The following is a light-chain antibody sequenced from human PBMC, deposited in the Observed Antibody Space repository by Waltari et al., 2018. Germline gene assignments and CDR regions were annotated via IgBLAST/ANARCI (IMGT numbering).Light chain of an antibody. CDR2: DAS. CDR3: QQYKDWPPRT. CDR1: QSVSSY. V-gene: IGKV3-15*01. J-gene: IGKJ1*01. Sequence: EIVMTQSPATLSVSPGERATLPCRASQSVSSYLAWYQQKPGQAPRLLIFDASTRATGIPARFSGSGSGTEFTLTISSLQSEDFAVYYCQQYKDWPPRTFGQGTKVEVK.